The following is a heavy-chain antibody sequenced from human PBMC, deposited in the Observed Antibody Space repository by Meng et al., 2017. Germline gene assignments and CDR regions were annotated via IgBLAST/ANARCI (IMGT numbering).Heavy chain of an antibody. CDR2: IIPIFGTA. CDR1: GGIFRRHA. CDR3: ARARGSSGYYAFDY. J-gene: IGHJ4*02. D-gene: IGHD3-22*01. Sequence: VRRVQAGAWGKKPGPSVKVSLKASGGIFRRHAISWVRQAPGEGLEWMGGIIPIFGTANYAQKFQGRVTITADKSTSTAYMELSSLRSEDTAVYYCARARGSSGYYAFDYWGQGTLVTVSS. V-gene: IGHV1-69*06.